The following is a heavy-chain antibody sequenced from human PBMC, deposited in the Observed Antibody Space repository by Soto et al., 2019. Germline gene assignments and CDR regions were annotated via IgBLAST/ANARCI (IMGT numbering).Heavy chain of an antibody. V-gene: IGHV4-34*01. D-gene: IGHD3-3*01. Sequence: PSETLSLTCAVYGGSFSGYYWSWIRQPSGKGLEWIGEINHSGSTNYNPSLKSRVTISVDTSKNQFSLKLSSVTAADTAVYYCARGRITIFGVVPPGYYYGMDVWGQGTTVTVSS. CDR3: ARGRITIFGVVPPGYYYGMDV. J-gene: IGHJ6*02. CDR1: GGSFSGYY. CDR2: INHSGST.